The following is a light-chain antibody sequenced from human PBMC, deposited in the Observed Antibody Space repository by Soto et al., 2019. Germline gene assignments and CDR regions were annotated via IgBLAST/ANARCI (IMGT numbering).Light chain of an antibody. V-gene: IGLV2-14*01. CDR1: SSDVGGYNS. CDR3: SSYTSSTTWV. J-gene: IGLJ3*02. CDR2: EVS. Sequence: QSALTQPASVSGSPGQSITISCTGTSSDVGGYNSVSWYQQHPGKAPKLMIYEVSNRPSGVSNRFSGSKSGNTASLTISGLQAEVEADYYCSSYTSSTTWVFGGGTKVTVL.